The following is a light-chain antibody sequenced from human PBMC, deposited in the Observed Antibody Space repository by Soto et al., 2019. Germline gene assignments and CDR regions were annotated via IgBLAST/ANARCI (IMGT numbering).Light chain of an antibody. CDR3: QQSYSTLGT. CDR2: AAS. J-gene: IGKJ1*01. CDR1: HSINNY. Sequence: QMTQSPSSLSASVGDRVIITCRADHSINNYLNWYQQKPGQVPKLLIYAASTLQSGVPSRFSGSGSGRVFTLTINILQPEDFATYYCQQSYSTLGTFGRGTRVEI. V-gene: IGKV1-39*01.